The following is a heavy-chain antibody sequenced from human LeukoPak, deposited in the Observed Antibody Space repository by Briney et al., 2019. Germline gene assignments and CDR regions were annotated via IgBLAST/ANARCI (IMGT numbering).Heavy chain of an antibody. Sequence: GGSLRLSCAASGFTFSTYAMSWVRQAPGKGLEWVSTISGSGGSTYYGDSVKGRFIISRDNSKNTLYLQMNSLRAEDTAVYYCAKGHDSSGYYSYYFDYWGQGTLVTVSS. CDR1: GFTFSTYA. D-gene: IGHD3-22*01. J-gene: IGHJ4*02. CDR3: AKGHDSSGYYSYYFDY. V-gene: IGHV3-23*01. CDR2: ISGSGGST.